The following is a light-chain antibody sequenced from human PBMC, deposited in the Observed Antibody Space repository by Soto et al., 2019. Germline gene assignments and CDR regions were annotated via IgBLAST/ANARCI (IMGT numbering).Light chain of an antibody. CDR2: EVS. J-gene: IGLJ3*02. CDR3: CSYTDTSGRV. Sequence: QPVLTQPASVSGSPGQSITISCIGSSSDVGGYDYVSWYQQHPGRAPKVIIYEVSNRPSGVSDRFSGSKSGNTASLTISGVQAEDEADYYCCSYTDTSGRVFGGGTKLTVL. CDR1: SSDVGGYDY. V-gene: IGLV2-14*01.